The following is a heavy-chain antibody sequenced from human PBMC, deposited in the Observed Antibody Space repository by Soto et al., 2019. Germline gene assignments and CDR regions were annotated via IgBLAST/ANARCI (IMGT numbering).Heavy chain of an antibody. J-gene: IGHJ6*02. CDR2: ISPIFGTA. CDR1: GGTFSSYA. CDR3: ARDPRIAARPNTYYYGMDV. Sequence: QVQLVQSGAEVKKPGSSVKVSCKASGGTFSSYAISWVRQAPGQGLEWMGGISPIFGTANYEQKFQGRVTITADESTSTAYMELSSLRSEDTAVYYCARDPRIAARPNTYYYGMDVWGQGTTVTVSS. D-gene: IGHD6-6*01. V-gene: IGHV1-69*01.